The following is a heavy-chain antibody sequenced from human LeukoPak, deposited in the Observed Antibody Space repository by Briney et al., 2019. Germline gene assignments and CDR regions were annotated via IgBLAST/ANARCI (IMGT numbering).Heavy chain of an antibody. CDR2: ISSSSSYI. D-gene: IGHD3-16*02. J-gene: IGHJ4*02. Sequence: GGSLRLSCAASGFTFSSYSVNWVRQAPGKGLEWVSSISSSSSYIYYADSVKGRFTISRDNAKNSLYLQMNSLRAEDTAVYYCARDLATFGGVIVYYFDYWGQGTLVTVSS. CDR3: ARDLATFGGVIVYYFDY. CDR1: GFTFSSYS. V-gene: IGHV3-21*01.